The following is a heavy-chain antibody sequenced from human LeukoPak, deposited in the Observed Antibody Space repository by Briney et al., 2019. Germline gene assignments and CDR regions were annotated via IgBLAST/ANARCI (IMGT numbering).Heavy chain of an antibody. V-gene: IGHV4-59*01. Sequence: SETLSLTCTVSGGSTSSYYWSWIRQPPGKGLEWIGYIYYSGSTNYNPSLKSRVTISVDTSKNQFSLKLSSVTAADTAVYYCARDGSNWSNDYYHGVDVWGQGTTVTVSS. J-gene: IGHJ6*02. CDR1: GGSTSSYY. CDR2: IYYSGST. D-gene: IGHD4-11*01. CDR3: ARDGSNWSNDYYHGVDV.